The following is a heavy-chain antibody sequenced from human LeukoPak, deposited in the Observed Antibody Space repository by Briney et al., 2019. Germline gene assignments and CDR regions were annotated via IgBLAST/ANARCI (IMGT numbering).Heavy chain of an antibody. J-gene: IGHJ3*02. CDR1: KFTFSSYE. V-gene: IGHV3-48*03. Sequence: HTGGSLRLSCVTSKFTFSSYEMNWVRQAPGEGLEWVSYISSSGSTIYYADSVKGRFTISRDNAEKSLYLQMNSLRAEDTAVYYCARSSGFIDAFDIWGQGTMVTVSS. CDR3: ARSSGFIDAFDI. D-gene: IGHD3-3*01. CDR2: ISSSGSTI.